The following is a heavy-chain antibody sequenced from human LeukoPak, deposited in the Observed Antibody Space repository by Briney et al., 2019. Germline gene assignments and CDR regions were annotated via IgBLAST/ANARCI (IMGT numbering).Heavy chain of an antibody. CDR2: ISGSGGDT. D-gene: IGHD5-24*01. J-gene: IGHJ4*02. V-gene: IGHV3-23*01. CDR3: AKSGYNRFDY. Sequence: TGGSLRLSCAASRFTFSIYAMSWVRQAPGKGLEWVSGISGSGGDTYYADSVKGRFTISRDNSKNRVYLHMNSLRAEDTAVYYCAKSGYNRFDYWGQGTLVTVSS. CDR1: RFTFSIYA.